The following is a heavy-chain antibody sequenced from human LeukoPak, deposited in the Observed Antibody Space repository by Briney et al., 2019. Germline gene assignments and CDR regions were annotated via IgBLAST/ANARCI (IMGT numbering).Heavy chain of an antibody. CDR2: ISAYNGNT. D-gene: IGHD3-22*01. CDR1: GYTFTSYG. V-gene: IGHV1-18*01. CDR3: ARVATMIVVESYNWFDP. J-gene: IGHJ5*02. Sequence: ASVKVSCKASGYTFTSYGISLVRQAPGQGLEWMGWISAYNGNTNYAQKLQGRVTMTTDTSTSTAYMELRSLRSDDTAVYYCARVATMIVVESYNWFDPWGQGTLVTVSS.